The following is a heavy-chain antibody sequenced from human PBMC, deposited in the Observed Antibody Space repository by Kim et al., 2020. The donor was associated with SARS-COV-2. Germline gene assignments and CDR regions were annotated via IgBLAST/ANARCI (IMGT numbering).Heavy chain of an antibody. D-gene: IGHD3-16*01. J-gene: IGHJ3*02. CDR3: AREGIGLMPGAFDI. Sequence: AQKLQGRVTMTTDTSTSTAYMELRSLRSDDTAVYYCAREGIGLMPGAFDIWGQGTMVTVSS. V-gene: IGHV1-18*01.